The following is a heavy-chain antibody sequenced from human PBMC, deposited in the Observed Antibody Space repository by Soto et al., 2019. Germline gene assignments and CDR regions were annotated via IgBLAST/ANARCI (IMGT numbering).Heavy chain of an antibody. CDR3: ARDYGYCSSTSCLYYYYYYGMDV. J-gene: IGHJ6*02. D-gene: IGHD2-2*03. V-gene: IGHV1-3*01. Sequence: ASVKVSCKASGYTFTSYAMHCVRQAPGQRLEWMGWINAGNGNTKYSQKFQGRVTITRDTSASTAYMELSSLRSEDTAAYYCARDYGYCSSTSCLYYYYYYGMDVWGQGTTVTVSS. CDR1: GYTFTSYA. CDR2: INAGNGNT.